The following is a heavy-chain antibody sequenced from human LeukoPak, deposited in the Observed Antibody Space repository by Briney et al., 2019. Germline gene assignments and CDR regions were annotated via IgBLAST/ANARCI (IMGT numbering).Heavy chain of an antibody. D-gene: IGHD3-22*01. CDR1: GGSISSSSYD. J-gene: IGHJ4*02. V-gene: IGHV4-39*01. CDR3: ARHERFLTVVAPFDY. Sequence: SETLSLTCTVSGGSISSSSYDWGWIRQPPGKGLEWIGSIYYSGSTYYNPSLKSRVTISVDTSKNQFSLKLSSVTAADTAVYYCARHERFLTVVAPFDYWGQGTLVTVSS. CDR2: IYYSGST.